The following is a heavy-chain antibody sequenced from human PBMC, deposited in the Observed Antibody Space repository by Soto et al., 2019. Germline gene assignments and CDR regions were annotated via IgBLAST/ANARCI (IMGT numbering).Heavy chain of an antibody. CDR3: AKGLGTAGFAY. D-gene: IGHD7-27*01. J-gene: IGHJ4*02. CDR1: EFTFTHYW. Sequence: GGSLRLSCVASEFTFTHYWMHWVRQAPGKGPEWVSGVNWNGGSTNYADSVKGRFTISRDNAKNSLYLQMNSLRAEDTAVYYCAKGLGTAGFAYWGQGTLVTVSS. V-gene: IGHV3-20*04. CDR2: VNWNGGST.